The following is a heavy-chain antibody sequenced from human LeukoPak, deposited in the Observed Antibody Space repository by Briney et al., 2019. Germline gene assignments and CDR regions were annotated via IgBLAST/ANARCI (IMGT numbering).Heavy chain of an antibody. CDR3: ARDQYDFWSGPTHDAFDI. V-gene: IGHV3-23*01. D-gene: IGHD3-3*01. CDR1: GFTFSSYA. CDR2: ISGSGGST. J-gene: IGHJ3*02. Sequence: GGSLRLSCAASGFTFSSYAMSWVRQAPGKGLEWVSAISGSGGSTYYADSVKGRFTISRDNSKNSLYLQMNSLRAEDTAVYYCARDQYDFWSGPTHDAFDIWGQGTMVTVSS.